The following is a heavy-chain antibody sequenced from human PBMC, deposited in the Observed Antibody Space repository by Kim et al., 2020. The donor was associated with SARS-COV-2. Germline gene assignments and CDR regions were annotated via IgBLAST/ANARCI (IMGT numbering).Heavy chain of an antibody. CDR3: AKEPGSYGSGNYYYYYMDG. Sequence: GGSLRLSCAASGFTFSSYGMHWVRQAPGKGLEWVAVISYDGSNKYYADSVKGRFTISRDNSKNTLYLQMNSLRAEDTAVYYCAKEPGSYGSGNYYYYYMDGWGKGTTVTVSS. D-gene: IGHD3-10*01. CDR1: GFTFSSYG. V-gene: IGHV3-30*18. J-gene: IGHJ6*03. CDR2: ISYDGSNK.